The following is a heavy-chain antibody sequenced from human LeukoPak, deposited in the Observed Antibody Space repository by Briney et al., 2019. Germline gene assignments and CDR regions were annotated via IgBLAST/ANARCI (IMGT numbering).Heavy chain of an antibody. CDR3: TRLTRLSTSPDRYYLDY. D-gene: IGHD6-6*01. CDR1: GVSISSYY. CDR2: IYTGGGT. V-gene: IGHV4-4*09. J-gene: IGHJ4*02. Sequence: KPSETLSLTCTVSGVSISSYYWSWIRQAPGKGLEWIVNIYTGGGTYYIPSLKGRVTISMDTSKNQFSLKLRPVPAADSAVYYCTRLTRLSTSPDRYYLDYWGQGTLVTVPS.